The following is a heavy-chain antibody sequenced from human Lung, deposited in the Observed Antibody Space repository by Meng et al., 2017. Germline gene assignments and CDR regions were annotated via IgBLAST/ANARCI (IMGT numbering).Heavy chain of an antibody. D-gene: IGHD2-8*01. Sequence: QDELPQSRQGLVKPSLTLSRTLSISGDSVASNRAALNWIRHSPSRGLEWLGRTSYRSKWYSDYATSVRSRITINADTSKNQFSLQLNSLTPEDTAVYYCTGVGHKNWFDSWGQGTLVTVSS. CDR2: TSYRSKWYS. CDR1: GDSVASNRAA. J-gene: IGHJ5*01. V-gene: IGHV6-1*01. CDR3: TGVGHKNWFDS.